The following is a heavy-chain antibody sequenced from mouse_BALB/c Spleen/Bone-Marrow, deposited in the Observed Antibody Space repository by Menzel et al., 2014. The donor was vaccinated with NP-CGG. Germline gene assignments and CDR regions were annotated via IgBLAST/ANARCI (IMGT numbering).Heavy chain of an antibody. Sequence: QVQLQQPGAELGMPGASVKMSCKASGSTFTDNWIYWVKQRPGQGLEWIGAIDTSDSYTNFNQKFMGKASLTVDASSSTAYMQVSSLTSDDSAVYYCARGGHDFSLDYWGQGTSVTVSS. V-gene: IGHV1-69*01. D-gene: IGHD2-4*01. CDR1: GSTFTDNW. J-gene: IGHJ4*01. CDR3: ARGGHDFSLDY. CDR2: IDTSDSYT.